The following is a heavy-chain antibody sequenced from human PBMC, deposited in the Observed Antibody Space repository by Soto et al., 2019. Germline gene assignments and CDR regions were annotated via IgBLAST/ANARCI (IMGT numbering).Heavy chain of an antibody. CDR2: INPNGGST. J-gene: IGHJ5*02. CDR1: RDTFTSYY. CDR3: ARSSGGNFGIIIAGTNWFAP. V-gene: IGHV1-46*01. Sequence: QVQLVQSGAEVKKPGASVRVSCKAPRDTFTSYYINWVRQAPGQGLEWMGIINPNGGSTSYAQQFRVRVTMTRYTSASTVYMELRSRRSEDTAFYFCARSSGGNFGIIIAGTNWFAPWGQGTLVTVSS. D-gene: IGHD3-3*01.